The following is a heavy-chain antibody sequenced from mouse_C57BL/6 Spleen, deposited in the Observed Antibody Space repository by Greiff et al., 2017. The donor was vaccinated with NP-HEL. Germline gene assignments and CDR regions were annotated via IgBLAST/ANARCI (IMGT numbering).Heavy chain of an antibody. D-gene: IGHD1-1*01. CDR2: IYPGDGDT. CDR1: GYAFSSSW. CDR3: ARLRDGYFDY. J-gene: IGHJ2*01. V-gene: IGHV1-82*01. Sequence: VKLMESGPELVKPGASVKISCKASGYAFSSSWMNWVKQRPGKGLEWIGRIYPGDGDTNYNGKFKGKATLTADKSSSTAYMQLSSLTSEDSAVYFCARLRDGYFDYWGQGTTLTVSS.